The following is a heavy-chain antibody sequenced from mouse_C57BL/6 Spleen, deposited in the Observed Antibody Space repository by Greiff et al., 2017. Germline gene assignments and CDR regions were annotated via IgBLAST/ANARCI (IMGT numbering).Heavy chain of an antibody. CDR1: GYTFTRYT. CDR3: ARSGDSTWFAY. V-gene: IGHV1-4*01. Sequence: QVQLQQSGAELARPGASVKMSCKASGYTFTRYTMHWVKQRPGQGLEWIGYINPSSGYTKYNQKFKDKATLTADKSSSTAYMQLSSLTSEDSAVYYCARSGDSTWFAYWGQGTLVTVSA. D-gene: IGHD3-1*01. CDR2: INPSSGYT. J-gene: IGHJ3*01.